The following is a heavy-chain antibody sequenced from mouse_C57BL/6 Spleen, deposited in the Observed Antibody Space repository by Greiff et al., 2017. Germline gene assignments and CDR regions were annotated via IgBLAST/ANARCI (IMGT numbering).Heavy chain of an antibody. D-gene: IGHD1-1*01. CDR2: LDPSDSYT. V-gene: IGHV1-69*01. J-gene: IGHJ2*01. Sequence: QVQLQQPGAELVMPGASVKLSCKASGYTFTSYWMHWVKQRPGQGLEWIGELDPSDSYTNYNQQFKGKSTLTVDKSSSTAYMQLSSLTSEDSAVYYCARGYYGSSYYFDYWGQGTTLTVSS. CDR3: ARGYYGSSYYFDY. CDR1: GYTFTSYW.